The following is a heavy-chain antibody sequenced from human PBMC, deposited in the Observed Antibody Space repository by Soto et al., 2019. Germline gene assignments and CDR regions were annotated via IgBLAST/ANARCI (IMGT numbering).Heavy chain of an antibody. V-gene: IGHV2-70*01. J-gene: IGHJ6*02. D-gene: IGHD6-19*01. Sequence: SGPTLVNPTQTLTLTCPFSGFSLSTSGMCVSWIRQPPGKALEWLALIDWDDDKYYSTYLQIRQTIFKDTAKNQKGLTMSNIVPVDTATYYWAWIMVIAVGGEYYYYYGMDVWGQGTTVTVSS. CDR3: AWIMVIAVGGEYYYYYGMDV. CDR1: GFSLSTSGMC. CDR2: IDWDDDK.